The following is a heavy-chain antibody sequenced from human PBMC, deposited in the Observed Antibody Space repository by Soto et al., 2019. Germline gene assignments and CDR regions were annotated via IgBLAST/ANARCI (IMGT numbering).Heavy chain of an antibody. CDR3: AKGGRITMIVVVTGFDY. CDR2: LSGSGGST. D-gene: IGHD3-22*01. J-gene: IGHJ4*02. V-gene: IGHV3-23*01. Sequence: EVQLLESGGGLVQPGGSLRLSCAASGFTFSSYAMSWVRQAPGKGLEWVSALSGSGGSTYYADSVKCRFTISRDNSKNTLYLQMNSLRAEDTAVYYCAKGGRITMIVVVTGFDYWGQGTLVTVSS. CDR1: GFTFSSYA.